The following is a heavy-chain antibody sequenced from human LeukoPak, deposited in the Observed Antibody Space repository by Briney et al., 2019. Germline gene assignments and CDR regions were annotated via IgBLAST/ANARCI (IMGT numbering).Heavy chain of an antibody. CDR3: ATRHYSYGYVRRRPFDY. J-gene: IGHJ4*02. D-gene: IGHD5-18*01. V-gene: IGHV4-34*01. CDR1: GGSISSYY. Sequence: SETLSLTCTVSGGSISSYYWSWIRQPPGKGLEWIGEINHSGSTNYNPSLKSRVTISVDTSKNQFSLKLSSVTAADTAVYYCATRHYSYGYVRRRPFDYWGQGTLVTVSS. CDR2: INHSGST.